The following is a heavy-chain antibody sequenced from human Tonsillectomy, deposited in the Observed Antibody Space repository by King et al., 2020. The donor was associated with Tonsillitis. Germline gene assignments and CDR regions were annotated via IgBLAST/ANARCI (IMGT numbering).Heavy chain of an antibody. V-gene: IGHV7-4-1*02. D-gene: IGHD3-10*01. CDR2: INANTGNP. J-gene: IGHJ4*02. Sequence: QLVQSGSELKKPGAPVKVSCKASGYTFTNYAINWVRQAPGQGLEWMGWINANTGNPTYAQGLTGRFVFSVDTSVSTEYMQISSLKAEDTAVYYCARGERGVVFFDFWGQGTLVTVSS. CDR3: ARGERGVVFFDF. CDR1: GYTFTNYA.